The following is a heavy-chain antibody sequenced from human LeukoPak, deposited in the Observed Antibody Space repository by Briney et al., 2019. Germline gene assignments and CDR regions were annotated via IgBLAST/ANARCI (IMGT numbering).Heavy chain of an antibody. CDR2: IRSKANSYAT. J-gene: IGHJ4*02. CDR3: TSRLPMAPE. CDR1: GFTFSGSA. Sequence: GGSLRLSCAASGFTFSGSAMHWVRQASGKGLEWVGRIRSKANSYATAYAASVKGRFTISRDDSKNTAYLQMNSLKTEDTAVYYCTSRLPMAPEWGQGTLVTVSS. V-gene: IGHV3-73*01. D-gene: IGHD3-10*01.